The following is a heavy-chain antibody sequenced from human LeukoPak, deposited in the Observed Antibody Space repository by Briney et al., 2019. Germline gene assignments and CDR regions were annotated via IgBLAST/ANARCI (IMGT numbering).Heavy chain of an antibody. V-gene: IGHV4-34*01. D-gene: IGHD6-19*01. CDR1: GGSFSGYY. J-gene: IGHJ4*02. CDR3: ATTRRAVAGLDY. CDR2: INHSGST. Sequence: ASETLSLTCAVYGGSFSGYYWSWIRQPPGKGLEWIGEINHSGSTNCNPSLKSRVTISVDTSKNQFSLKLSSVTAADTAVYYCATTRRAVAGLDYWGQGTLVTVSS.